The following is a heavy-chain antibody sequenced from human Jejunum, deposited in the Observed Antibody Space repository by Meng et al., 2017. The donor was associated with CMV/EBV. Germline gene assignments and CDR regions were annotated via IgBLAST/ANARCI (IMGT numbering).Heavy chain of an antibody. D-gene: IGHD2-2*01. Sequence: YAKHWVRQAPGKGLEWVTVISHDGYNKYFADSVKGRFTISRDNSKNTLYLQMNSLRSEDSAVYFCARGGPADCSSTSCHTYYFDYWGQGTLVTVSS. CDR3: ARGGPADCSSTSCHTYYFDY. V-gene: IGHV3-30*04. J-gene: IGHJ4*02. CDR1: YA. CDR2: ISHDGYNK.